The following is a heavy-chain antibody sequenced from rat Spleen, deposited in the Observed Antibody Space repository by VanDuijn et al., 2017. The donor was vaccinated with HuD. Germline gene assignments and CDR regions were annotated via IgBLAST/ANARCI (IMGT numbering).Heavy chain of an antibody. J-gene: IGHJ2*01. CDR1: GFSLTSYH. Sequence: QVQLKESGPGLVQPSQTLSLTCTVSGFSLTSYHVSWVRQSPGKGLEWMGVIWTGGTTAYHSSFNSRLSVSRDISKSQVFLRMNSLQTEDTATYYCVRANRESYAHFDYWGQGVVVTVSS. CDR3: VRANRESYAHFDY. D-gene: IGHD1-12*01. CDR2: IWTGGTT. V-gene: IGHV2-43*01.